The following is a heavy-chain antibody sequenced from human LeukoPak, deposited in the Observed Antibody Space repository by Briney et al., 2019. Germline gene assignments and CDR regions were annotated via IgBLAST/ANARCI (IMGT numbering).Heavy chain of an antibody. CDR1: GFTFSSYW. CDR3: AREVGAAAAINWFDP. CDR2: IKQDGSEK. D-gene: IGHD6-13*01. V-gene: IGHV3-7*01. J-gene: IGHJ5*02. Sequence: PGGSLRLSCAASGFTFSSYWMSWVRQAPGKGLEWVANIKQDGSEKYYVDSVKGRFTISRDNAKNSLYLQMNSLRAEDTAVYYCAREVGAAAAINWFDPWGQGTLVTVSS.